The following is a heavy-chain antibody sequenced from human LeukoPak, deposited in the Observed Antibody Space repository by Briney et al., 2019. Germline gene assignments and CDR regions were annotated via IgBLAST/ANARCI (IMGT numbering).Heavy chain of an antibody. V-gene: IGHV4-34*01. D-gene: IGHD3-10*01. CDR2: INHSGST. Sequence: SETLSLTCAVYGGSFSGYYWSWIRQLPGEGLECIGEINHSGSTNYNPSLKSRVTISVDTSKNQFSLKLSSVTAADTAIYYCARRGYYGSGNDFRFDPWGQGTLVTVSS. J-gene: IGHJ5*02. CDR1: GGSFSGYY. CDR3: ARRGYYGSGNDFRFDP.